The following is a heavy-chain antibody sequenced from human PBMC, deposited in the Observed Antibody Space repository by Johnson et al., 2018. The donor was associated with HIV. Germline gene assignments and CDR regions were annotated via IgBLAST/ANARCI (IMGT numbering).Heavy chain of an antibody. J-gene: IGHJ3*02. CDR2: ISWNSGSI. CDR1: GFTLHDHA. Sequence: QLVESGGGLVQPGGSLRLSCAASGFTLHDHAMHWVRQAPGQGLEWVSGISWNSGSIGHADSVKGRFTISRDNAKNSLYLQMNSLRGEDTALYYCARDMEFEIAAKGSAFDIWGQGTMVTVSS. D-gene: IGHD6-6*01. V-gene: IGHV3-9*01. CDR3: ARDMEFEIAAKGSAFDI.